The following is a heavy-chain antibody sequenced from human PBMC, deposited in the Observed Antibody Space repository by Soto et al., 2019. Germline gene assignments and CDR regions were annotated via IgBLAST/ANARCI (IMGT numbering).Heavy chain of an antibody. CDR3: ARGYGSYYEY. J-gene: IGHJ4*02. CDR1: GGSISSYY. V-gene: IGHV4-59*01. D-gene: IGHD5-18*01. Sequence: ASETLSLTCTVSGGSISSYYWSWIRQPPGKGLEWIGYIYYSGSTNYNPSLKGRVTISVDTSKNQFSLKLSSVTAADTAVYYCARGYGSYYEYWCQGTLVTVSS. CDR2: IYYSGST.